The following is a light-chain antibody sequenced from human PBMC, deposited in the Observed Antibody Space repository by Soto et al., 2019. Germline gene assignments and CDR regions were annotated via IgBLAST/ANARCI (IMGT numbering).Light chain of an antibody. Sequence: QSVLTQPPSASGTPGQRVTISCSGSRFNIGRNTVNWYQQLPGSAPTLLIYSNNQRPSGVPDRFSGSRSGTSASLAISGLQYEDEADYYCAAWDDSLNGVVFGGGTKVTVL. V-gene: IGLV1-44*01. CDR2: SNN. CDR3: AAWDDSLNGVV. J-gene: IGLJ2*01. CDR1: RFNIGRNT.